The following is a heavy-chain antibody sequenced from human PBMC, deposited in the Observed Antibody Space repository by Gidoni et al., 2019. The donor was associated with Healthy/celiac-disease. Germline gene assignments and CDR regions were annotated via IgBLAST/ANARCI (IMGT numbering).Heavy chain of an antibody. CDR3: ARAPSLVVVGMEYYFDY. CDR1: GGLTSSGSYY. V-gene: IGHV4-61*02. D-gene: IGHD2-15*01. CDR2: IYTSGST. J-gene: IGHJ4*02. Sequence: QVQLQESGAALVKPSQTLSLTCTVSGGLTSSGSYYWSWIRQPAGKGLDGIGGIYTSGSTNYHPSLKSRVTMSVDTSKNQFSLKLSSVTAADTAVYCCARAPSLVVVGMEYYFDYWGQGTLVTVSS.